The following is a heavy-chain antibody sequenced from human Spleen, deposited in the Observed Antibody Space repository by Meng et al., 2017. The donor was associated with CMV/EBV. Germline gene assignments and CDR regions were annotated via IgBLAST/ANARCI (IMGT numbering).Heavy chain of an antibody. Sequence: QGPLQLRGAELLKPPGTLSLTCPVYGRSFSGYYWSWIRQPPGKGLEWIGEINHSGSTNYNPSLKSRVTISVDTSKNQFSLKLSSVTAADTAVYYCARELQSTYYDFWSGYLERPNWFDPWGQGTLVTVSS. D-gene: IGHD3-3*01. CDR2: INHSGST. CDR3: ARELQSTYYDFWSGYLERPNWFDP. CDR1: GRSFSGYY. V-gene: IGHV4-34*01. J-gene: IGHJ5*02.